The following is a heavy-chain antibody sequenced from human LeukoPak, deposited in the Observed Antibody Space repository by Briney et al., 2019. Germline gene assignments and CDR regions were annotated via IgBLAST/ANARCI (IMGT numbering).Heavy chain of an antibody. V-gene: IGHV4-31*03. CDR2: IYYSGST. CDR1: SGSISSGGYY. D-gene: IGHD6-19*01. CDR3: ARGHNSGWYNWFDP. J-gene: IGHJ5*02. Sequence: PSQTLSLTCTVSSGSISSGGYYWSWIPQLPGKGLEWIGYIYYSGSTSYNPSLKSRVTISVDTSKNQFSLTVSSVTAADTAVYYCARGHNSGWYNWFDPWGQGTLVTVSS.